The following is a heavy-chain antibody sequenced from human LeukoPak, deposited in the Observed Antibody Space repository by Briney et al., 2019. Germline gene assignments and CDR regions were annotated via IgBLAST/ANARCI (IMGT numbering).Heavy chain of an antibody. V-gene: IGHV3-7*03. CDR2: IKQDGSEK. J-gene: IGHJ4*02. D-gene: IGHD2-2*01. Sequence: PGGSLRLSCAASGFTFSSYWMSWVRQAPGKGLEWVANIKQDGSEKYYVDSVKGRFTISRDNAKNSLYLQMNSLRAEDTAVYYCAKDRISCITTSCPQGLDYWGQGTLVTVSS. CDR3: AKDRISCITTSCPQGLDY. CDR1: GFTFSSYW.